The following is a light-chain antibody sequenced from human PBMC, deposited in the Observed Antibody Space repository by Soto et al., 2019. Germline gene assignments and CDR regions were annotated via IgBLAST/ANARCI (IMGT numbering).Light chain of an antibody. CDR1: QSLLHSNGYNY. CDR3: MQPLQSWT. J-gene: IGKJ1*01. Sequence: DIVMTQSPLSLPVTPGEPASISCRSSQSLLHSNGYNYLDWYLQKPGQSPQLLIYLGSNRAAEVPDRFSGSGAGTDFTLKISRVEAEDVGVYYCMQPLQSWTFDQGTKVEIK. V-gene: IGKV2-28*01. CDR2: LGS.